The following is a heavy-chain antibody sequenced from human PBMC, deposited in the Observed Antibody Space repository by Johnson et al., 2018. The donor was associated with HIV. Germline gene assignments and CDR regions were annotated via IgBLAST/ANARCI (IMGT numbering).Heavy chain of an antibody. V-gene: IGHV3-30*04. CDR1: GFTFSSYA. CDR3: ARGSSGGWDAFDI. D-gene: IGHD1-26*01. Sequence: VHLVESGGGVVQPGRSLRLSCAASGFTFSSYAMHWVRQAPGKGLEWVAVISYDGSNKYYADSVKGRFTISRDNAKNSLYLQMNSLRAEDTAVYYCARGSSGGWDAFDIWGQGTMVTVSS. CDR2: ISYDGSNK. J-gene: IGHJ3*02.